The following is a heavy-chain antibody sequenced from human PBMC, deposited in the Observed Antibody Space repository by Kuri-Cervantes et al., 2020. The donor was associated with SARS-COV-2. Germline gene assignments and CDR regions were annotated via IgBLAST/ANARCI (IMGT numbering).Heavy chain of an antibody. V-gene: IGHV3-13*05. CDR2: IGTAGDP. CDR1: GFTFSSYA. D-gene: IGHD6-6*01. CDR3: ARGGAARPWYFDL. Sequence: GGSLRLSCAASGFTFSSYAMSWVRQAPGKGREWVSAIGTAGDPYYPGSVKGRFTISRENAKNSLYLQMNSLRAGDTAVYYCARGGAARPWYFDLWGRGTLVTVSS. J-gene: IGHJ2*01.